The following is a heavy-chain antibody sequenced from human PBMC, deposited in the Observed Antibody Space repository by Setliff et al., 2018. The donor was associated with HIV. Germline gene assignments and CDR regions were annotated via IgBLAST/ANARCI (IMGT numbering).Heavy chain of an antibody. CDR3: TRAPGGGKDYFDY. Sequence: PSETLSLTCKVSGGSISGDNYYWGWIRQPPGKGLEGIGEIYHTGNTNYDPSLKSRVTMSVDKSKNQFSLKLNSVTAADTAVYYCTRAPGGGKDYFDYWGQGTLVTVPQ. CDR1: GGSISGDNYY. D-gene: IGHD2-15*01. CDR2: IYHTGNT. J-gene: IGHJ4*02. V-gene: IGHV4-39*07.